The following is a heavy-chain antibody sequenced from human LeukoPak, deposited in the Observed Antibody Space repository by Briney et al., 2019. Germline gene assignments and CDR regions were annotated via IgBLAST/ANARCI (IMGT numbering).Heavy chain of an antibody. CDR3: ASTTREDYSLYYYYYMDV. J-gene: IGHJ6*03. CDR2: INPSSGGT. CDR1: GYTFTGYY. Sequence: ASVKVSCKASGYTFTGYYMHWVRQAPGQGLEWMGWINPSSGGTNYAQKFQGRVTMTRDTSISTAYMELSSLRSEDTAVYYCASTTREDYSLYYYYYMDVWGKGTTVTVSS. D-gene: IGHD4-11*01. V-gene: IGHV1-2*02.